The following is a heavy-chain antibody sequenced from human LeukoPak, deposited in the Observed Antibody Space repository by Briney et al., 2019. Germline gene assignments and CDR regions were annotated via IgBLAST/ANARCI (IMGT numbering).Heavy chain of an antibody. J-gene: IGHJ5*02. CDR3: ARSQGLLWFGDLGSWFDP. Sequence: SETLSLTCTVSGYSISSGYYWGWIRQPPGKGLEWIGSIYHSGSTYYNPSLKSRVTISVDTSKNQFSLKLSSVTAADTAVYYCARSQGLLWFGDLGSWFDPWGQGTLVTVSS. V-gene: IGHV4-38-2*02. D-gene: IGHD3-10*01. CDR2: IYHSGST. CDR1: GYSISSGYY.